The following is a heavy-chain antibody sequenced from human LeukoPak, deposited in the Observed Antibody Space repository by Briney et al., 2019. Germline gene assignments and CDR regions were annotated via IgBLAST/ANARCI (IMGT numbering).Heavy chain of an antibody. CDR2: IYSGGST. Sequence: GGSLRLSCAASGFTVSSNYMSWVRQAPGKGLEWVSVIYSGGSTYYADSVKGRFTISRDNSKNTLYLQMNSLRAEDTAVYYCARDGRRGYSYGTPTIDYWGQGTLVTVSS. CDR1: GFTVSSNY. J-gene: IGHJ4*02. D-gene: IGHD5-18*01. V-gene: IGHV3-53*05. CDR3: ARDGRRGYSYGTPTIDY.